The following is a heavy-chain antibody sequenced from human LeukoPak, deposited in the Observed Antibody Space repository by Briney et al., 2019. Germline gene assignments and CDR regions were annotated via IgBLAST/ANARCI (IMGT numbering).Heavy chain of an antibody. V-gene: IGHV3-21*01. CDR2: IAASGTYI. D-gene: IGHD2-15*01. Sequence: GGSLRLSCAASGFAFSSHDMNWVRQAPGRGLEWVSSIAASGTYIYHADSVKGRFYISRDNAENSTYLQMTRLRAEDTAVYYCARSVAAPGASSWFDPWGQGTPVTV. CDR1: GFAFSSHD. J-gene: IGHJ5*02. CDR3: ARSVAAPGASSWFDP.